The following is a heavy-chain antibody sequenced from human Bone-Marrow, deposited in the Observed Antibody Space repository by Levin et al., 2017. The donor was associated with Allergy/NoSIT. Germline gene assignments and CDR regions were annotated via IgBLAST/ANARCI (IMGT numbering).Heavy chain of an antibody. V-gene: IGHV3-30-3*01. CDR1: GFTFSGYA. CDR2: ISYDGSNK. J-gene: IGHJ3*02. D-gene: IGHD3-22*01. CDR3: ARDGPVTYYYDRSGLNAFDI. Sequence: GGSLRLSCAASGFTFSGYAMDWVRQAPGKGLEWVAVISYDGSNKYYADSVKGRFTISRDNSKNTLYLQMNSLRTEDTAVYYCARDGPVTYYYDRSGLNAFDIWGQGTMVTVSS.